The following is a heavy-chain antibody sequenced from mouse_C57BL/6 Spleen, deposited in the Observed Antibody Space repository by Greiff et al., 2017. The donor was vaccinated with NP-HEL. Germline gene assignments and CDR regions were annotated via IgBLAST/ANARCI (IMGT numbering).Heavy chain of an antibody. J-gene: IGHJ2*01. CDR3: ARLGYYGSSGFDY. CDR1: GYTFTDYY. V-gene: IGHV1-76*01. Sequence: QVQLKESGAELVRPGASVKLSCKASGYTFTDYYINWVKQRPGQGLEWIARIYPGSGNTYYNEKFKGKATLTAEKSSSTAYMQLSSLTSEDSAVYFCARLGYYGSSGFDYWGQGTTLTVSS. CDR2: IYPGSGNT. D-gene: IGHD1-1*01.